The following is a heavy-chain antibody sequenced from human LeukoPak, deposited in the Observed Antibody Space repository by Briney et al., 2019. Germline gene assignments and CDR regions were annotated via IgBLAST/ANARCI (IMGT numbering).Heavy chain of an antibody. J-gene: IGHJ6*03. V-gene: IGHV1-46*01. CDR3: ARGGYSGLYYMDV. D-gene: IGHD1-26*01. CDR2: INPSGGST. Sequence: ASVKVSCKASGCTFTSYYMHWVRQAPGQGLEWMGIINPSGGSTDYAQKFQGRVTMTRDMSTSTVYVELSSLRSEDTAVYYCARGGYSGLYYMDVWGKGTTVTVS. CDR1: GCTFTSYY.